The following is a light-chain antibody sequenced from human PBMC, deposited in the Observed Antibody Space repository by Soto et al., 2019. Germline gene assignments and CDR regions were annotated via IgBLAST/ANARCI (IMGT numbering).Light chain of an antibody. J-gene: IGKJ1*01. V-gene: IGKV3-15*01. CDR2: DAS. CDR3: QLKWT. CDR1: QSISSN. Sequence: EIVMTLSPATLSVSPGESATLSCKASQSISSNVAWYQQRPGQAPRLLIYDASTRATGIPARFTGSGSGTEFALTISSLQSEDFAVYYCQLKWTFGQGTKVHIK.